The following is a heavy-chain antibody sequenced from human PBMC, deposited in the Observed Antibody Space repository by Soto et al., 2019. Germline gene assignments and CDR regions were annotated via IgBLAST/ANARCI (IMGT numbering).Heavy chain of an antibody. D-gene: IGHD4-4*01. J-gene: IGHJ6*02. CDR2: MNPNSGNT. Sequence: ASVKVSCKASGYTFTSYDISWVRQATGQGLEWMGWMNPNSGNTGYAQKFQGRVTMTRNTSISTAYMELSSLRSEDTAVYYCARSPSSRNSYYYYGMDVWGQGTTVTVSS. CDR1: GYTFTSYD. CDR3: ARSPSSRNSYYYYGMDV. V-gene: IGHV1-8*01.